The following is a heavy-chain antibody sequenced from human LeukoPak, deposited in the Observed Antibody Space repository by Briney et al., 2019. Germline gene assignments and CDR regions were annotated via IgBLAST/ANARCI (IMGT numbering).Heavy chain of an antibody. V-gene: IGHV3-7*04. Sequence: GGSLRLSCEDSGFTLSSYWMNWVRQAPGKGLEWVANVKQDGGEIYYVDSVKGRFTISRDNAKNSVYLQMNSLRAEDTAVYYCARGRGWLFDCWGQGTLVTVSS. CDR2: VKQDGGEI. J-gene: IGHJ4*02. D-gene: IGHD6-19*01. CDR3: ARGRGWLFDC. CDR1: GFTLSSYW.